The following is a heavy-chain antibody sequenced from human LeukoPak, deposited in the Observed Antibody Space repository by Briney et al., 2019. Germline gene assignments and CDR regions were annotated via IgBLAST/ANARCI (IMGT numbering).Heavy chain of an antibody. Sequence: SETLSLACTVSGGSISSSSYYWGWIRQPPGKGLEWIGSIYYSGSTFYNPSLKSRVTISVDTSKNHFSLKLSSVTAADTAVYYCARARYCTNGVCWIMDVWGKGTTVTVSS. CDR2: IYYSGST. CDR1: GGSISSSSYY. D-gene: IGHD2-8*01. J-gene: IGHJ6*03. CDR3: ARARYCTNGVCWIMDV. V-gene: IGHV4-39*02.